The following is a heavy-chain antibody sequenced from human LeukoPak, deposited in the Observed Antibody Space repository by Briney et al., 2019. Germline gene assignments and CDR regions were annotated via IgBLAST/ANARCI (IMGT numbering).Heavy chain of an antibody. D-gene: IGHD3-3*01. CDR1: GFTFSSYA. CDR2: ISSNGGST. CDR3: AREFTIFGVVIQRYDAFDV. Sequence: GGSLRLSCSASGFTFSSYAMHWVRQAPGKGLEYVSAISSNGGSTYYADSVKGRFTISRDNSKSMLYLQMDSLRAEDTAVYYCAREFTIFGVVIQRYDAFDVWGQGTMVTVSS. J-gene: IGHJ3*01. V-gene: IGHV3-64*04.